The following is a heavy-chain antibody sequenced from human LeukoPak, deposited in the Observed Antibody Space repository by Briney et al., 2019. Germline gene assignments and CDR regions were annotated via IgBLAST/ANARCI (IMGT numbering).Heavy chain of an antibody. CDR3: ARVNSGGSCYDY. CDR2: IYYSGST. Sequence: SETLSLTCTVSGGSISSYYWSWIRQPPGKGLEWIGYIYYSGSTNYNPSLKSRVTISVDMSKNQFSLKLSSVTAADTAVYYCARVNSGGSCYDYWGQGTLVTVSS. J-gene: IGHJ4*02. CDR1: GGSISSYY. V-gene: IGHV4-59*08. D-gene: IGHD2-15*01.